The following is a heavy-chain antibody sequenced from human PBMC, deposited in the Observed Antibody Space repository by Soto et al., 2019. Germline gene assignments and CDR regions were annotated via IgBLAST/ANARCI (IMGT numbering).Heavy chain of an antibody. D-gene: IGHD3-10*01. Sequence: QVQLVEAGGGVVQPGRSLILSCAASGLTFINYNMHWVRQAPGKGLEWVAVISYDGSITKYADSVKGRFTISRDNSKNTLFLQMNGLRAEDTAMYYCARDPESRRGPTYGSGDWGQGILVIVSS. CDR1: GLTFINYN. CDR2: ISYDGSIT. CDR3: ARDPESRRGPTYGSGD. V-gene: IGHV3-30*04. J-gene: IGHJ4*01.